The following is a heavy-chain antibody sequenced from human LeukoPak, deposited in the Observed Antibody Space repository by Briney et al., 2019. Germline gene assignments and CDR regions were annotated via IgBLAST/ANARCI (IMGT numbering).Heavy chain of an antibody. CDR1: GFTFSTSW. D-gene: IGHD1-26*01. J-gene: IGHJ4*02. V-gene: IGHV3-7*01. Sequence: GGSLRLSCAASGFTFSTSWMSWVRQAPGKGLEWVANIQQDGTETYYVDSVKGRFTISRDNAKNSLYLQMNSLRAEDTAVYYCARDHALREDYLDYWGQGTLVTVSS. CDR3: ARDHALREDYLDY. CDR2: IQQDGTET.